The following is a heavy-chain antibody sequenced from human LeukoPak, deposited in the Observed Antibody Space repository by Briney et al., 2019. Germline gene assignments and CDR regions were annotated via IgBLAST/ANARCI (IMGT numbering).Heavy chain of an antibody. Sequence: GGSLRLSCAASGFTFSSYWMSWVRQAPGKGLEWVGYIRHKAYGGTTEYAASVKGRFTISRDDSKSIAYLQMNSLKTEDTAVYYCTTYSGYGSGSMDVWGKGTTVTVSS. J-gene: IGHJ6*03. V-gene: IGHV3-49*04. CDR3: TTYSGYGSGSMDV. D-gene: IGHD3-10*01. CDR2: IRHKAYGGTT. CDR1: GFTFSSYW.